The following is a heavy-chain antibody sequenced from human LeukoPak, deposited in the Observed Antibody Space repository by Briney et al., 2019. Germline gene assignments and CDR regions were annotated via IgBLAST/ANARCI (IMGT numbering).Heavy chain of an antibody. CDR3: ARGRMVRGVTGWFDP. Sequence: GASVKVSCKASGYTFTAYYVHWVRQAPGQGLEWMGWMTPNSGGTKYAQKFQGRVTMTRDTSISTAYMELSGLRSDDTAVYYCARGRMVRGVTGWFDPWGQGTLVTVSS. J-gene: IGHJ5*02. V-gene: IGHV1-2*02. CDR1: GYTFTAYY. D-gene: IGHD3-10*01. CDR2: MTPNSGGT.